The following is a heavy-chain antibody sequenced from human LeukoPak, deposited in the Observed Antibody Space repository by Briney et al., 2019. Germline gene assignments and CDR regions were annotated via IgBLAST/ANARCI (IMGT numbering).Heavy chain of an antibody. CDR3: ARAAGDSPPYYYYMDV. D-gene: IGHD3-10*01. J-gene: IGHJ6*03. Sequence: SETLSLTCTVSGDSISSYFWSLIRQTPGKGLEWIGYISYSGSTNYSPSLKSRVTISVDTSKNQFSLKLSSVTAADTAVYYCARAAGDSPPYYYYMDVWGKGTTATVSS. V-gene: IGHV4-59*01. CDR2: ISYSGST. CDR1: GDSISSYF.